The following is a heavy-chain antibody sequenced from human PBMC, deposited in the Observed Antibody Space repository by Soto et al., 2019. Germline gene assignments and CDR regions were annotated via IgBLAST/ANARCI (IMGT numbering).Heavy chain of an antibody. Sequence: QVQLVESGGGVVQPGRSLRLSCAASGFTFSSYGMHWVRQAPGKGLERVAVIWYDGSNKYYADSVKGRFTISRDNSKNTLYLQMNSLRAEDTAVYYCARDQAGTPFDPWGQGTLVTVSS. J-gene: IGHJ5*02. D-gene: IGHD6-19*01. CDR2: IWYDGSNK. V-gene: IGHV3-33*01. CDR3: ARDQAGTPFDP. CDR1: GFTFSSYG.